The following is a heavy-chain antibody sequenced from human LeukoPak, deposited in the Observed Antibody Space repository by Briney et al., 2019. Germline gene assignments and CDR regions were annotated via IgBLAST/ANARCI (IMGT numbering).Heavy chain of an antibody. J-gene: IGHJ2*01. V-gene: IGHV3-74*01. Sequence: GGSLRLSCAASGFTFSNAWMSWVRQAPGKGLVWVSRINTDGSSTSYADSVKSRFTISRDNAKNTLYLQMNSLRAEDTAVYYCARGRSPGYWYFDLWGRGTLVPVSS. CDR1: GFTFSNAW. CDR2: INTDGSST. CDR3: ARGRSPGYWYFDL.